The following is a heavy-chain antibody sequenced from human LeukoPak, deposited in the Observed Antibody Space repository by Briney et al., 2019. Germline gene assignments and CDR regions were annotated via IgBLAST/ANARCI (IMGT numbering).Heavy chain of an antibody. CDR3: ARANDFDVGYCSGGSCYSNFDY. D-gene: IGHD2-15*01. V-gene: IGHV1-18*01. CDR1: GYTFTSYG. Sequence: ASVKVSCKASGYTFTSYGISWVRQAPGQGLEWMGWISAYNGNTNYAQKLQGRVTMTTDTCTSTAYMELRSLRSDDTAVYYCARANDFDVGYCSGGSCYSNFDYWGQGTLVTVSS. CDR2: ISAYNGNT. J-gene: IGHJ4*02.